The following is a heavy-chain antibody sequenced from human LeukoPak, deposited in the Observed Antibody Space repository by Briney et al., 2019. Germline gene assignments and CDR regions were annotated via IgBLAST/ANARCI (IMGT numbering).Heavy chain of an antibody. CDR1: GYTFNDYY. D-gene: IGHD3-10*01. CDR3: ATGHYYGSGKLFTQ. Sequence: ASVKVSCKASGYTFNDYYLYWMRRAPGQGLEWMGWIDPNSGDTNYPQNFQGRVTMTRDTSISTAYMELSGLTSDDTAIYYCATGHYYGSGKLFTQWGQGTLVTVSS. CDR2: IDPNSGDT. V-gene: IGHV1-2*02. J-gene: IGHJ4*02.